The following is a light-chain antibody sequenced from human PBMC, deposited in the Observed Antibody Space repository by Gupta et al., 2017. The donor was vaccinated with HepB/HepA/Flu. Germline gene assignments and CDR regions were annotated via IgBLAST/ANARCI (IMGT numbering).Light chain of an antibody. CDR2: DDS. J-gene: IGLJ3*02. V-gene: IGLV2-14*01. CDR1: RSDVGGYNY. CDR3: RAYRRSSSWV. Sequence: STLTHPAPVAGSPSQSVTISCTGTRSDVGGYNYVSWYQQHPGKTPKLMIDDDSNRPSGVANRFSGYKSGNTASRTSCGLQAEEEDDYYCRAYRRSSSWVFGGGTKLTVL.